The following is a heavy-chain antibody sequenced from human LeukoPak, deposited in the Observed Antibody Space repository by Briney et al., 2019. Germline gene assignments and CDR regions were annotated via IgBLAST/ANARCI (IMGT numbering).Heavy chain of an antibody. CDR1: GGSISSGDYY. V-gene: IGHV4-30-4*08. J-gene: IGHJ4*02. D-gene: IGHD2-2*01. Sequence: TLSLTCTVSGGSISSGDYYWSWIRHPPRKGLEWVGYIYYSGSTYYNPSRKSRVTISVDTSKNQFSLKLSSVTAADTAVYYCARTVVVVVPAAMVFDYWGQGTLVTVSS. CDR2: IYYSGST. CDR3: ARTVVVVVPAAMVFDY.